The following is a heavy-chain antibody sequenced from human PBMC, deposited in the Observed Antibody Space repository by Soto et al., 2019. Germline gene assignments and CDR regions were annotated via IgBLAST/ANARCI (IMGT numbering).Heavy chain of an antibody. J-gene: IGHJ5*02. CDR2: IYYAGTT. D-gene: IGHD2-21*01. CDR1: GGSFSPNY. V-gene: IGHV4-59*08. Sequence: SETLSLTCTVSGGSFSPNYSTWIRQSPGKGLEWIGYIYYAGTTRYNPSLKSRATISLETSKSQFSLRLSFVTAADTAVYYGARLGAYYQSLDPWGPGTLVTVSS. CDR3: ARLGAYYQSLDP.